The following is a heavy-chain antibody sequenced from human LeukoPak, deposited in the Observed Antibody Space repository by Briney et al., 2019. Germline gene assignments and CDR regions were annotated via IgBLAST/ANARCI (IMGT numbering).Heavy chain of an antibody. CDR2: IYYRGRT. V-gene: IGHV4-31*03. Sequence: SETLSLTCSVYGASISSTNYYWSWVRQVPGKGLEWFGYIYYRGRTYFKQSLRCRVSMAVDTSKSQFSLNLTSVTAADTAVYYCARVVPVPAEYFRHGGQGTLVTVSS. J-gene: IGHJ1*01. CDR3: ARVVPVPAEYFRH. CDR1: GASISSTNYY.